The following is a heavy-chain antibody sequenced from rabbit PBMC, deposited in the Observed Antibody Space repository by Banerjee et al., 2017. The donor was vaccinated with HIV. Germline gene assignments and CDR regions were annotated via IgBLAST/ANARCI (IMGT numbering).Heavy chain of an antibody. V-gene: IGHV1S45*01. Sequence: QQQLVESGGGLVKPGASLTLTCKASGFSFSSGHDISWVRQAPGKGLEWIGYINAGSGRTYYANWAKGRFTISKTSSTTVTLQMTSLTVADTATHFCARRGYDWADDLWGPGTLVTVS. D-gene: IGHD6-1*01. CDR1: GFSFSSGHD. CDR3: ARRGYDWADDL. J-gene: IGHJ4*01. CDR2: INAGSGRT.